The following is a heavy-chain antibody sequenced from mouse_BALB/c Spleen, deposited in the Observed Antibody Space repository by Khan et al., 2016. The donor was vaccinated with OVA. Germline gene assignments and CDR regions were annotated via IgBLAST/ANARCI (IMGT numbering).Heavy chain of an antibody. J-gene: IGHJ4*01. CDR3: AKFTPDYYSMDY. D-gene: IGHD1-1*01. CDR2: IWGDGST. V-gene: IGHV2-3*01. Sequence: QVQLKQSGPGLVAPSQSLSITCTVSGFSLTSYGVNWVRQPPGKGLEWLGVIWGDGSTNYHSTLKSRLIISKDNSKRQVFLTLNSLQTDDTAPYYCAKFTPDYYSMDYWGQGTSVPVSS. CDR1: GFSLTSYG.